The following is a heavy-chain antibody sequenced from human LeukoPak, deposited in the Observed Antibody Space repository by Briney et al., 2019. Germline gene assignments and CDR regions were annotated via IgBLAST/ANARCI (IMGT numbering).Heavy chain of an antibody. J-gene: IGHJ6*02. CDR3: ARSLQYNNNNYFYYGMDV. V-gene: IGHV4-59*01. CDR2: IDYSGST. Sequence: SETLSLICTVSGDSISSYYWNWIRQPPGEGLEWIGYIDYSGSTNYNPALKSRFTISVDTFKNQFSLKLNSVTAADTAVYYCARSLQYNNNNYFYYGMDVWGQGTTVTVSS. CDR1: GDSISSYY. D-gene: IGHD3-10*01.